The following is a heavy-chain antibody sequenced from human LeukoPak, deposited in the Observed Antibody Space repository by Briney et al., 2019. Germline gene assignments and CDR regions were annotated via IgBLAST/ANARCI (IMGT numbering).Heavy chain of an antibody. V-gene: IGHV3-53*01. CDR2: IYSGGTI. CDR3: ARDIPFHSAY. CDR1: GSSVSTTY. Sequence: PGGSLRLSCTASGSSVSTTYVSWVRQAPGKGLESVSVIYSGGTIYYADSVKGRFTISRDTPKNTLYLQRNSLRVEDTAVYYCARDIPFHSAYWGQGTLVTVSS. J-gene: IGHJ4*02. D-gene: IGHD2-2*02.